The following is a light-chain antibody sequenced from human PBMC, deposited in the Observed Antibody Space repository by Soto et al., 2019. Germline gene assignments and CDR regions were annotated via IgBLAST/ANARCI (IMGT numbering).Light chain of an antibody. CDR1: RSVSNNY. Sequence: EIVLAQSPGTLSLSPGERATLSCRASRSVSNNYLAWYQQKRGQAPRLLIYDTSSRATGIPARFSGTGSAIVFTRTIIRLEPEDFAAYYCHQYGKSPHLISGGGTK. V-gene: IGKV3-20*01. J-gene: IGKJ4*01. CDR2: DTS. CDR3: HQYGKSPHLI.